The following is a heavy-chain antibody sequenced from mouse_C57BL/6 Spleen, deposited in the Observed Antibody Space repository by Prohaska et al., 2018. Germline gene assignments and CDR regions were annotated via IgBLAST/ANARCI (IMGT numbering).Heavy chain of an antibody. CDR2: ISDGGSYT. Sequence: LKLSCAASGFTFSSYAMSWVRQTPEKRLEWVATISDGGSYTYYPDNVKGRFTISRDNAKNNRYRQMSNEKSEDTAMDYGARGYGSSYGYFDVWGTGTTVTVSS. CDR1: GFTFSSYA. V-gene: IGHV5-4*01. D-gene: IGHD1-1*01. J-gene: IGHJ1*03. CDR3: ARGYGSSYGYFDV.